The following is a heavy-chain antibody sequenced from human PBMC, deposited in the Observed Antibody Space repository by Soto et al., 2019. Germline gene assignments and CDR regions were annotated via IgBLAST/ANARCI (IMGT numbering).Heavy chain of an antibody. CDR2: IYHSGST. D-gene: IGHD3-22*01. CDR1: GGSISSSNW. V-gene: IGHV4-4*02. Sequence: QVQLQESGPGLVKPSGTLSLTCAVSGGSISSSNWWSWVRQPPGKGLEWIGEIYHSGSTNYNPSLKRRVTTSVDKSKNHFSLKLSSVTAADTAVYYCARAVAYYYDSSGYLIWGQGTLVTVSS. J-gene: IGHJ4*02. CDR3: ARAVAYYYDSSGYLI.